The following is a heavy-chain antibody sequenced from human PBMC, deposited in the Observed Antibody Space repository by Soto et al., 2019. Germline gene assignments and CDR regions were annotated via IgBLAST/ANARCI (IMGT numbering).Heavy chain of an antibody. D-gene: IGHD3-3*01. CDR2: INPNSGNT. CDR3: ARGHDVLRFLEWLPRGYYGMDV. J-gene: IGHJ6*02. V-gene: IGHV1-8*01. CDR1: GYTFTSYD. Sequence: GXSVKVSSKASGYTFTSYDINWVRQATVQGLEWMGWINPNSGNTGYAQKFQGRVTMTRNTSISTAYMELSSLRSEDTAVYYCARGHDVLRFLEWLPRGYYGMDVWGQGTTVTVYS.